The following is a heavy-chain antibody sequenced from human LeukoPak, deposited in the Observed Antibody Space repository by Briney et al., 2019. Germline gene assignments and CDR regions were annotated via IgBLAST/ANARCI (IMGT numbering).Heavy chain of an antibody. Sequence: GASVMVSCKASGYTFTSYDINWVRQATGQGLEWMGWMNPNSGNTGYAQKFQGRVTMTRNTSISTAYMELSSLRSEDTAVYYCARGGHDSSGCWQYYYYYYGMDVWGQGTTVTVSS. CDR2: MNPNSGNT. CDR1: GYTFTSYD. J-gene: IGHJ6*02. D-gene: IGHD3-22*01. V-gene: IGHV1-8*01. CDR3: ARGGHDSSGCWQYYYYYYGMDV.